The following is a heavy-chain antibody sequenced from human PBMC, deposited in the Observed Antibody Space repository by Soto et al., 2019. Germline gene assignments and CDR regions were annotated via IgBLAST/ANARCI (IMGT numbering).Heavy chain of an antibody. V-gene: IGHV1-18*01. CDR2: ICAYNGNT. CDR3: ARGLGIGSNWFDP. CDR1: GYTFSNYG. D-gene: IGHD2-21*01. Sequence: ASVKVSCKTSGYTFSNYGINWVRQAPGQGLEWMGWICAYNGNTNFAQKLQGRVSLTTDTSSTTAYMELRSLTSDDTAVYYCARGLGIGSNWFDPWGQGTLVTVSS. J-gene: IGHJ5*02.